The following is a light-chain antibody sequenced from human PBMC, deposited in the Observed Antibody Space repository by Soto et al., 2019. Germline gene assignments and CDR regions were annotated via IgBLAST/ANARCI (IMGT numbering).Light chain of an antibody. CDR1: SGNSNYA. CDR3: QTWGPGIVV. V-gene: IGLV4-69*01. CDR2: LNRDGSH. J-gene: IGLJ2*01. Sequence: QPVLTQSPSASASLGASVKLTCTLSSGNSNYANAWHQQQSEKGPRYLMKLNRDGSHSKGDGVPDRFSGSSSGAERYLTISRVEYEDEDDYYCQTWGPGIVVFGGGTKLTVL.